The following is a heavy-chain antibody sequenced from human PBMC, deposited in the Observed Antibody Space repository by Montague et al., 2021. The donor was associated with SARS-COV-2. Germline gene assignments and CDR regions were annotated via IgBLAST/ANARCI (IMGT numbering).Heavy chain of an antibody. CDR2: IFHTGRA. D-gene: IGHD2/OR15-2a*01. Sequence: TLSLTCTVSGTSIRSGGYYWTWIRQHPGKGLEWIGYIFHTGRAYYNPSLETRVNISVDTSNNLFSLRLSSVTAADTAMYFCARVRLFYYCDYWGQGTLVTVAS. CDR1: GTSIRSGGYY. CDR3: ARVRLFYYCDY. V-gene: IGHV4-31*03. J-gene: IGHJ4*02.